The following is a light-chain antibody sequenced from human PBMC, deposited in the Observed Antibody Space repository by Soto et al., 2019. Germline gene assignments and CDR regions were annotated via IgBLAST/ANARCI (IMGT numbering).Light chain of an antibody. CDR1: QNIANY. J-gene: IGKJ2*01. CDR3: QHSYSTPPDNS. CDR2: AGS. V-gene: IGKV1-39*01. Sequence: DIQMTQSPSSLSASVGDRVTVSCRASQNIANYLNWYQQKPGKAPTLLIYAGSTLQSGVPLRFSGSGSGTDLTLTITSLLPEEFATYCCQHSYSTPPDNSFGQGTKLEI.